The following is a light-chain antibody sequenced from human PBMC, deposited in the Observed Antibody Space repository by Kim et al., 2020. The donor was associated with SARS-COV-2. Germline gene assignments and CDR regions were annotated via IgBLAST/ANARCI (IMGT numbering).Light chain of an antibody. CDR2: AAS. CDR1: HDISSY. Sequence: IQLTQSPSSLSASVGDRVTITCRASHDISSYLAWYQQKPGKAPNLLISAASTLHSGVPSRFSGSGSGTDFTLTITGLQPDDFATYYCQGLNSFPPFGQGTRLEIK. V-gene: IGKV1-9*01. CDR3: QGLNSFPP. J-gene: IGKJ5*01.